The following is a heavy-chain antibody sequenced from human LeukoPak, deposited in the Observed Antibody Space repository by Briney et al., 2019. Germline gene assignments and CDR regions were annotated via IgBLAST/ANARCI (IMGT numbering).Heavy chain of an antibody. J-gene: IGHJ4*02. CDR2: INHSGST. CDR1: GGSFSGYC. D-gene: IGHD3-22*01. CDR3: ASGQDYYDGSGPGDY. Sequence: SETLSLTCAVYGGSFSGYCWSWIRQPPGKGLEWIGEINHSGSTNYNPSLKSRVTISVDASKNQFSLKLSSVTAADTAVYYCASGQDYYDGSGPGDYWGQGTLVTVSS. V-gene: IGHV4-34*01.